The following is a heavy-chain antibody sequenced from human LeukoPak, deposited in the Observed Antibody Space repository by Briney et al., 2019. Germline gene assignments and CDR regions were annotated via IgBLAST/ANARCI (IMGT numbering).Heavy chain of an antibody. V-gene: IGHV3-48*01. CDR3: ARTGLGMYSFDY. CDR1: GFTFSSYW. Sequence: GGSLRLSCAASGFTFSSYWMSWVRQAPGKGLEWISYIRSSHNTIHYADSVKGRFTISSDNAKNSLFLQMNTLRAEDTAVYYCARTGLGMYSFDYWGQGTLVTVSS. D-gene: IGHD3/OR15-3a*01. J-gene: IGHJ4*02. CDR2: IRSSHNTI.